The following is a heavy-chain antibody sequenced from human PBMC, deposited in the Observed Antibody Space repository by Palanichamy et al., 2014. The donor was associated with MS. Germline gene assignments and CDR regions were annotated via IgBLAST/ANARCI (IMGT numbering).Heavy chain of an antibody. CDR1: GFTVSSNY. J-gene: IGHJ4*02. CDR2: IYSGGDT. CDR3: ASPRGVVDS. V-gene: IGHV3-53*01. D-gene: IGHD2-8*01. Sequence: EVQLVESGGGLIXPGGSLRLSCAASGFTVSSNYLSWVRQAPGKGLEWVSAIYSGGDTYYADSVKGRFTISRDNSKNTLYLQLNSLRAEDTAVYHCASPRGVVDSWGQGTLVTVTS.